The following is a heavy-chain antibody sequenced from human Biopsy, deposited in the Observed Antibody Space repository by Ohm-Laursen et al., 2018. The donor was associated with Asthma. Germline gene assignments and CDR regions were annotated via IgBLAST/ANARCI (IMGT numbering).Heavy chain of an antibody. CDR1: GYTFNSAG. D-gene: IGHD3-10*01. Sequence: SVKVSCKPSGYTFNSAGITWVRQAPGQGLEWMGWISVYNGNTKVAQKLQDRVTMITDTSTSTAYMELRSLRSDDTSVYFCARAVDYSHYYGIDVWGQGTTVTVS. J-gene: IGHJ6*02. V-gene: IGHV1-18*01. CDR2: ISVYNGNT. CDR3: ARAVDYSHYYGIDV.